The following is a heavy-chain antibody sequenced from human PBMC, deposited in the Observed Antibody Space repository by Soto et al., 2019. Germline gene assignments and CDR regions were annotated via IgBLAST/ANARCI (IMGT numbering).Heavy chain of an antibody. CDR1: GYTFTSYG. V-gene: IGHV1-18*01. CDR2: ISAYNGNT. CDR3: ARENIVVVPAAIRRGAFDI. Sequence: ASVKVSCKASGYTFTSYGISWVRQAPGQGLKWMGWISAYNGNTNYAQKLQGRVTMTTDTSTSTAYMELRSLRSDDTAVYYCARENIVVVPAAIRRGAFDIWGQGTMVTVSS. J-gene: IGHJ3*02. D-gene: IGHD2-2*01.